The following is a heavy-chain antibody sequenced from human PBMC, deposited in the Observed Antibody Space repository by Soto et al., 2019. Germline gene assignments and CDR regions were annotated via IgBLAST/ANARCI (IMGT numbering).Heavy chain of an antibody. D-gene: IGHD1-1*01. Sequence: GGSLRLSCAASGFTFTTYAMHWVRQAPGKGLEWVAVISYDGFNKYYADSVKGRFTISRDNSKNTLSLQMNSLRAEDTAVYFCVKDRVPDSRWNFDYWGQGTLVTVSS. CDR1: GFTFTTYA. CDR2: ISYDGFNK. CDR3: VKDRVPDSRWNFDY. V-gene: IGHV3-30-3*01. J-gene: IGHJ4*02.